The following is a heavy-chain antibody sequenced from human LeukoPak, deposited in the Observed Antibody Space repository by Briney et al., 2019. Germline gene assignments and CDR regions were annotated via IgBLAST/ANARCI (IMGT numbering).Heavy chain of an antibody. CDR2: VYQSGYT. CDR3: ARGEGTSGIDY. Sequence: PSETLSLTCTDSGFSISSDYYWAWIRQPPGKGLEWIGSVYQSGYTYHNPSLKSRITISVDTSKSHFSLRLNSVTAADTAVYYCARGEGTSGIDYWGQGTLVTVSS. V-gene: IGHV4-38-2*02. D-gene: IGHD3-10*01. CDR1: GFSISSDYY. J-gene: IGHJ4*02.